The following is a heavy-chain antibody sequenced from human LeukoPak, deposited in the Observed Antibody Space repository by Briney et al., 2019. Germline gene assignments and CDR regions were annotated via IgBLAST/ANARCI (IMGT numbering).Heavy chain of an antibody. D-gene: IGHD6-13*01. J-gene: IGHJ4*02. Sequence: GGSQRLSCAASGFTFSSYGMHWVRQAPGKGLEWVAVIWYDGSNKYYADSVKGRFTISRDNSKNTLYLQMNSLRAEDTAVYYCARDAVYSSSWQYYWGQGTLVTVSS. CDR2: IWYDGSNK. CDR1: GFTFSSYG. V-gene: IGHV3-33*01. CDR3: ARDAVYSSSWQYY.